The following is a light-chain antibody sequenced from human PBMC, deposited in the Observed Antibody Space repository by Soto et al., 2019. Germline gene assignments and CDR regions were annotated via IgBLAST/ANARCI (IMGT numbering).Light chain of an antibody. Sequence: QSALTQPASVSGSPGQSITISCTGSNSDVGGYNTVSWYQQHAGKAPKLVIYEVTKRPSGVPDRFSGSKSANTASLTVSGLQAEDEADYYCSSFASSNTWVFGGGTKLTVL. J-gene: IGLJ3*02. CDR2: EVT. V-gene: IGLV2-8*01. CDR1: NSDVGGYNT. CDR3: SSFASSNTWV.